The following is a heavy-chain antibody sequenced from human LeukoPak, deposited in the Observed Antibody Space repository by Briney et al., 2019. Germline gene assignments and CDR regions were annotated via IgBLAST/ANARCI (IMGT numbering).Heavy chain of an antibody. J-gene: IGHJ4*02. CDR1: GGSFSGYY. CDR3: ARVRGVITRIDY. V-gene: IGHV4-34*01. D-gene: IGHD3-10*01. CDR2: INHSGST. Sequence: SETLSLTCAVYGGSFSGYYWSWIRQPPGKGLEWIGEINHSGSTNYNPSLKSRVTISVDTSKNQFSLKLSSVTAADTAVYYCARVRGVITRIDYWGQGTLVTVSS.